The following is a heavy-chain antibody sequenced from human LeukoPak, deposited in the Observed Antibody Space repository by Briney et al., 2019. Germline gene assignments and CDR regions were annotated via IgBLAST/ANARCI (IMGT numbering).Heavy chain of an antibody. CDR3: ARAGSSSCGCMDV. CDR2: IIPIFGTA. V-gene: IGHV1-69*13. D-gene: IGHD6-13*01. J-gene: IGHJ6*02. Sequence: SVKVSCKASGYTFTSYGITWVRQAPGQGLEWMGGIIPIFGTANYAQKFQGRVTITADESTSTAYMELSSLRSEDTAVYYCARAGSSSCGCMDVWGQGTTVTVSS. CDR1: GYTFTSYG.